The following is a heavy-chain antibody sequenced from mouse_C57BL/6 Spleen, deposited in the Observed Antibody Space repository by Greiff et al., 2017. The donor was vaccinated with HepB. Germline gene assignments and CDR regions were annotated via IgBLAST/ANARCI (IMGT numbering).Heavy chain of an antibody. V-gene: IGHV1-80*01. Sequence: QVQLKESGAELVKPGASVKISCKASGYAFSSYWMNWVKQRPGKGLEWIGQIYPGDGDTNYNGKFKGKATLTADKSSSTAYMQLSSLTSEDSAVYFCARSDSNLYFDVWGTGTTVTVSS. CDR2: IYPGDGDT. J-gene: IGHJ1*03. D-gene: IGHD2-5*01. CDR1: GYAFSSYW. CDR3: ARSDSNLYFDV.